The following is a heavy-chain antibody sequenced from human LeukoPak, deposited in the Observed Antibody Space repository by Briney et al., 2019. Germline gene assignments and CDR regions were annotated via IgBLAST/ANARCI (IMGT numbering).Heavy chain of an antibody. Sequence: PGGSLRLSCAASGFTFSSYEMNWVRQAPGKGLEWVSYISSSGSTIYYADSVKGRFTISRDNAKNSLYLQMNSLRAEDTAVYYCARGFRGPGRFDYWGQGTLVTVSS. J-gene: IGHJ4*02. CDR1: GFTFSSYE. CDR2: ISSSGSTI. V-gene: IGHV3-48*03. CDR3: ARGFRGPGRFDY. D-gene: IGHD3-10*01.